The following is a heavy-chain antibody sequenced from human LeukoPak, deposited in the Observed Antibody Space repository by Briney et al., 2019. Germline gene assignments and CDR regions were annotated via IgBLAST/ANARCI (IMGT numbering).Heavy chain of an antibody. V-gene: IGHV1-2*02. CDR2: VNPNSGDT. CDR3: AISSGWYSSFDY. CDR1: GYTFTDYY. D-gene: IGHD6-19*01. J-gene: IGHJ4*02. Sequence: ASVRVSCKGSGYTFTDYYMHWVRQAPGQGLECMGWVNPNSGDTSYAQKFQDRVTMTRDTSISTAYMELCRLRSDDTAVYYCAISSGWYSSFDYWGQGTLVTVSS.